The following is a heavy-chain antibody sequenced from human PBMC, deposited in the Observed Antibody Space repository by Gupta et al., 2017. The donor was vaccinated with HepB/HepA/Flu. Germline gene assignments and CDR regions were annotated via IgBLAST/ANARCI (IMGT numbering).Heavy chain of an antibody. CDR1: GFTVSSNY. Sequence: EVQLVESGGGLVQPGGSLRLACAASGFTVSSNYMSWVRQAPGKGLEWVSVIYSGGSTYYADSVKGRFTISRDNSKNTLYLQMNSLRAEDTAVYYCARDRRRGGSERIDYYGMDVWGQGTTVTVSS. J-gene: IGHJ6*02. CDR2: IYSGGST. V-gene: IGHV3-66*01. CDR3: ARDRRRGGSERIDYYGMDV. D-gene: IGHD3-16*01.